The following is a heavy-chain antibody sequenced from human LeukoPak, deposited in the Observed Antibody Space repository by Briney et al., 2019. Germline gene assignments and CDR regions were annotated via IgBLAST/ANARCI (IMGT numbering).Heavy chain of an antibody. Sequence: ASVKVSCKAPGYTFTGYYMHWVRQAPGQGLEWMGWISRNSGGTNYAQKFQGRVTMTRDTSISTVYMELSRLRSDDTAVYYCARADLSPTYDYVWGSYRYGYFDYWGQGTLVTVSS. J-gene: IGHJ4*02. CDR3: ARADLSPTYDYVWGSYRYGYFDY. D-gene: IGHD3-16*02. CDR2: ISRNSGGT. V-gene: IGHV1-2*02. CDR1: GYTFTGYY.